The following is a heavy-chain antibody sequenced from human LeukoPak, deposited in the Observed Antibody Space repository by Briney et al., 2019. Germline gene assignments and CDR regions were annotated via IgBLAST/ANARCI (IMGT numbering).Heavy chain of an antibody. D-gene: IGHD3-22*01. CDR2: ISGSGGST. CDR3: ARDWYYYDSSGYL. Sequence: PGGSLRLSCAASGFTFSSYAMSWVRQAPGKGLEWVSAISGSGGSTYYADSVKGRFTISRDNAKNSLYLQMNSLRAEDTAVYYCARDWYYYDSSGYLGGQGTLVTVSS. CDR1: GFTFSSYA. V-gene: IGHV3-23*01. J-gene: IGHJ4*02.